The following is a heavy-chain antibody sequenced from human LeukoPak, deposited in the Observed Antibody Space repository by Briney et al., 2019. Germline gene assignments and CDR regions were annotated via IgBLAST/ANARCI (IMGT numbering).Heavy chain of an antibody. J-gene: IGHJ1*01. CDR3: ARDSIAAADTV. CDR1: GSTVSSNY. V-gene: IGHV3-66*01. CDR2: IYSGGST. Sequence: GGSLRLSCAASGSTVSSNYMSWVRQAPGKGLEWVSVIYSGGSTYYADTVKGRFTISRDKSKNTLYLQMNSLRAEDTAVYYCARDSIAAADTVWGEGTVVTVSS. D-gene: IGHD6-13*01.